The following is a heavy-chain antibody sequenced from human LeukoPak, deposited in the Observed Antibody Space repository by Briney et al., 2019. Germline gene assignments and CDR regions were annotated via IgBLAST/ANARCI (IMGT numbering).Heavy chain of an antibody. Sequence: GGSLRLSCAASGVTLRSYWMHWVRQAPGKGLVWVSRINSDGSSTSYADSVKGQFTISRENAKNSLYLQMNSLRAGDTAVYYCARDRGTMVRGVTGGPWGQGTLVTVSS. CDR3: ARDRGTMVRGVTGGP. J-gene: IGHJ4*02. D-gene: IGHD3-10*01. CDR2: INSDGSST. V-gene: IGHV3-74*01. CDR1: GVTLRSYW.